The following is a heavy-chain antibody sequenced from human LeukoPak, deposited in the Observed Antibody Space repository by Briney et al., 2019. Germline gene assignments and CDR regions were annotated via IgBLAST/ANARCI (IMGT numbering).Heavy chain of an antibody. CDR1: GFTFSSYG. J-gene: IGHJ4*02. CDR2: IRYDGSNK. V-gene: IGHV3-30*02. CDR3: ARRAGDYSHPYDY. D-gene: IGHD3-22*01. Sequence: GGSLRLSCAASGFTFSSYGMHWVRQAPGKGLEWVAFIRYDGSNKYYADSVKGRFTISRDNSKNTFHLQMNSLRAEDTAVYYCARRAGDYSHPYDYWGQGALVTVSS.